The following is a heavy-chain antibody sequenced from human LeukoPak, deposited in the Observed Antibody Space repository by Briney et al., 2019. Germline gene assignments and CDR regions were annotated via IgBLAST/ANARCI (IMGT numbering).Heavy chain of an antibody. CDR2: ISSSGTTI. Sequence: GGSLRLSCAASGFTFSDYYMNWIRQAPGKGLEWVSYISSSGTTIYYADSVKGRFTISRDNTKNSLYLQMNSLRAEDTAVYYCAKDLGVTTFHYWGQGTLVTVSA. CDR1: GFTFSDYY. V-gene: IGHV3-11*01. D-gene: IGHD2-21*02. CDR3: AKDLGVTTFHY. J-gene: IGHJ4*02.